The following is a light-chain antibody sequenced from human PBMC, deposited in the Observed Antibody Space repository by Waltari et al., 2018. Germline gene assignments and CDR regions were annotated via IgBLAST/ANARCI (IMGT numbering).Light chain of an antibody. Sequence: DIQMTQSPSSLSASVGDRVTITCRASQRIRSYLNWYQQKAGKAPKLLIYGANSLQSGVPRRFSGSQSVTEFTLTISSLQPEDFATDFCQQSYSSPWTFGQGTKVEVK. J-gene: IGKJ1*01. CDR1: QRIRSY. CDR3: QQSYSSPWT. V-gene: IGKV1-39*01. CDR2: GAN.